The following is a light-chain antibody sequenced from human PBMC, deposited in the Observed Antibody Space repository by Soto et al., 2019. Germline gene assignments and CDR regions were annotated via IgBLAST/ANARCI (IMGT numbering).Light chain of an antibody. CDR1: QSVSSSY. Sequence: IELTQSPGTLSLSPGERAPLSCRASQSVSSSYLAWYQQKHGQAPRLLIYGASSRATGIPDRFSGSGSGTDLTTTISRLQPEDFEVYDCQQYGSSPRTFGQGTKGDI. V-gene: IGKV3-20*01. CDR3: QQYGSSPRT. J-gene: IGKJ1*01. CDR2: GAS.